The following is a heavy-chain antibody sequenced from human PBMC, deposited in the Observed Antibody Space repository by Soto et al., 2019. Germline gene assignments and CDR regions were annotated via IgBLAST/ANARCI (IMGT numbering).Heavy chain of an antibody. CDR3: AEVRISSYYMDV. Sequence: GESLRLSCAGSGFPFSKFGMSWGRQAPGKGLEWVSIISGSGGSSYYVDSVKGRFTISRDNSKNTVYLQMNSLRAEDTAVYYCAEVRISSYYMDVWGQGTTVTVSS. CDR1: GFPFSKFG. D-gene: IGHD3-10*01. J-gene: IGHJ6*03. V-gene: IGHV3-23*01. CDR2: ISGSGGSS.